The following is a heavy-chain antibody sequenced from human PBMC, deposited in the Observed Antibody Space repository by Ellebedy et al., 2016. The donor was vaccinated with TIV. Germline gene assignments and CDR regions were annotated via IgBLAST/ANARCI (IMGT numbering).Heavy chain of an antibody. CDR3: AGRDSSGYLDS. CDR1: GDSINRGGYT. V-gene: IGHV4-30-2*01. D-gene: IGHD3-22*01. Sequence: MPSETLSLTCTVSGDSINRGGYTWNWIRQPPGKGLEWIGYIYPGGSTYYNSALEGRVTLSVDRSKNQFSLAVTFLTAADTAVYFCAGRDSSGYLDSWGQGMLVAVSS. J-gene: IGHJ4*02. CDR2: IYPGGST.